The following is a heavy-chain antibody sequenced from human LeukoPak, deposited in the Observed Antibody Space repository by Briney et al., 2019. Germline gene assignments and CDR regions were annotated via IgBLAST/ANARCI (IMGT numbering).Heavy chain of an antibody. V-gene: IGHV4-39*07. Sequence: SETLSLTCTVSGGSISSSNYYWGWIRQPPGKGLEWIGSIYYSGSTYYNPSLKSPVTISLDTSKNQFSLKLSSVTAADTAVYYCARERTNNIAAAGFFDYWGQGTLVTVSS. D-gene: IGHD6-13*01. J-gene: IGHJ4*02. CDR1: GGSISSSNYY. CDR3: ARERTNNIAAAGFFDY. CDR2: IYYSGST.